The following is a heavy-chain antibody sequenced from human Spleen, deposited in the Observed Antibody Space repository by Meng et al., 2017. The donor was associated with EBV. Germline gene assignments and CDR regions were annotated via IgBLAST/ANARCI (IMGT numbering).Heavy chain of an antibody. V-gene: IGHV4-39*01. J-gene: IGHJ5*02. Sequence: LAVRESGPGKVRPSEPLSLTCAVSGDSLSSFSSWAWIRQPPGRVLEWIGSVHYTGSTYYSPSLKSRVTVSVDTSKNQFSLRLTSVTAADTAVYYCARPFPSWQSPRLDPFGAWGQGTLVTVSS. CDR1: GDSLSSFSS. D-gene: IGHD6-19*01. CDR3: ARPFPSWQSPRLDPFGA. CDR2: VHYTGST.